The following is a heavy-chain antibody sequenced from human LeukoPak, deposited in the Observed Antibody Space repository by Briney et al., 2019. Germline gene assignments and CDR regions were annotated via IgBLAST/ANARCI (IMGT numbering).Heavy chain of an antibody. V-gene: IGHV4-34*01. D-gene: IGHD6-6*01. CDR2: INHSGST. Sequence: SETLSLTCAVYGGSFSGYYWSWIRQPPGKGLEWIREINHSGSTNYNPSLKSRVTISVDTSKNQFSLKLSSVTAADTAVYYCARGRLGYRSSPAFPRRSYYYMDVWGKGTTVTVSS. CDR3: ARGRLGYRSSPAFPRRSYYYMDV. CDR1: GGSFSGYY. J-gene: IGHJ6*03.